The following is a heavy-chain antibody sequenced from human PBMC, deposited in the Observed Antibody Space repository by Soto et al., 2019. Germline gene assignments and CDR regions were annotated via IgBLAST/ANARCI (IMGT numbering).Heavy chain of an antibody. Sequence: QVQLVESGGGVVQPGRSLRLSCAASGFTFSSYGMHWVRQAPGKVLEWVAVIWYDGSNKYYADSVKGRFTISRDNSKNTLSLQMNSLRAEDTAVYYCATHYDFWTLDYYYGMDVWGQGTTVTVSS. CDR2: IWYDGSNK. J-gene: IGHJ6*02. CDR1: GFTFSSYG. V-gene: IGHV3-33*01. CDR3: ATHYDFWTLDYYYGMDV. D-gene: IGHD3-3*01.